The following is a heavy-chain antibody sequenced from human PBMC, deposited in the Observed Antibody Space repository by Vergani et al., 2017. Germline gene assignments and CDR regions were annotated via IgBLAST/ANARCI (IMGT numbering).Heavy chain of an antibody. Sequence: EVQLVESGGGLVKPGGSLRLSCAASGFTFSNAWMSWVRQAPGKGLEWVGRIKSKTDGGTTDYAAPVKGRFTISRDDSKNTLYLQMNSLKTEDTAVYYWTTDLGSYDDSGNYYVHWAEYFQHWGRETLATVSS. CDR1: GFTFSNAW. J-gene: IGHJ1*01. CDR3: TTDLGSYDDSGNYYVHWAEYFQH. CDR2: IKSKTDGGTT. V-gene: IGHV3-15*01. D-gene: IGHD3-22*01.